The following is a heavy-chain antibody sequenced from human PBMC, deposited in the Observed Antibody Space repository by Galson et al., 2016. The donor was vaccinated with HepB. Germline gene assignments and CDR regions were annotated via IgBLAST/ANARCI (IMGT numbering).Heavy chain of an antibody. V-gene: IGHV3-74*03. CDR1: GFTFSTYW. Sequence: SLRLSCAASGFTFSTYWMDWVRQAPGKGLVWVSRIKSDGTFITYADSVKGRFTISRDNAKNTVYLQMSSLRDEDTATYYCTVNPGYWGQGTPVTVSS. CDR2: IKSDGTFI. J-gene: IGHJ4*02. CDR3: TVNPGY.